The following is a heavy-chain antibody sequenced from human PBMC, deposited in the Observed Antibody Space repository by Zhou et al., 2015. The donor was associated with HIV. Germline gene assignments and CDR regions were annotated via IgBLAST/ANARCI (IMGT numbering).Heavy chain of an antibody. J-gene: IGHJ5*02. V-gene: IGHV1-18*01. CDR1: GYKFISYG. D-gene: IGHD3-22*01. CDR2: ISAYNGNT. Sequence: QVHLVQSGAEVKKPGSSVRVSCKASGYKFISYGITWVRQAPGQGLEWMGWISAYNGNTNYAQKLQDRITMTKDTSTSTAYMEVRSLRSDDTAVYYCARHRLGYYYDSSGDNWFDTWGQGTLVTVSS. CDR3: ARHRLGYYYDSSGDNWFDT.